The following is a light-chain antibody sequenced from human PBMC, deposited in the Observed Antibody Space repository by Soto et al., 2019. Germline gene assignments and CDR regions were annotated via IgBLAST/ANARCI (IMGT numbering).Light chain of an antibody. CDR3: QQYNSYSPT. Sequence: EIVLTQSPGTLSLSPGARAPLSCRASQSVSSSYLAWYQQKPGQAPRLLIYGASSRATGIPDRFSGSGSGTDFTLTISSLQPDDFATYYCQQYNSYSPTFGQGTKVDIK. V-gene: IGKV3-20*01. J-gene: IGKJ1*01. CDR2: GAS. CDR1: QSVSSSY.